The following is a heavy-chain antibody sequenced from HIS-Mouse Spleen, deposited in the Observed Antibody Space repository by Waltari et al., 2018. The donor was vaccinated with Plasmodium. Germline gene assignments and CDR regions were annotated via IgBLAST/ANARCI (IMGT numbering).Heavy chain of an antibody. CDR1: GGSISSGGYY. D-gene: IGHD7-27*01. CDR2: IYYSGST. J-gene: IGHJ2*01. V-gene: IGHV4-31*03. Sequence: QVQLQESGPGLVKPSQTLSLTCTVSGGSISSGGYYWSWIRQHPGKGLEWIGYIYYSGSTYSNPARKRRVTISVDTSKNQFSRKLSSVTAADTAVYYCARATGDPGSGRYFDLWGRGTLVTVSS. CDR3: ARATGDPGSGRYFDL.